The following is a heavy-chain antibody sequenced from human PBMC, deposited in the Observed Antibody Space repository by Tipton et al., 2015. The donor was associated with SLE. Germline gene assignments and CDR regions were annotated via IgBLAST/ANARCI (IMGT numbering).Heavy chain of an antibody. CDR3: AKGFENGYGDYPLGY. Sequence: SLRLSCAASGFTFHDYAMHWVRQAPGKGLEWVSGISGNSGSIGYADSVKGRFTISRDNAKKSVYLQMNSLRPEDTAVYYCAKGFENGYGDYPLGYWGQGALITVSS. V-gene: IGHV3-9*01. CDR1: GFTFHDYA. J-gene: IGHJ4*02. D-gene: IGHD4-17*01. CDR2: ISGNSGSI.